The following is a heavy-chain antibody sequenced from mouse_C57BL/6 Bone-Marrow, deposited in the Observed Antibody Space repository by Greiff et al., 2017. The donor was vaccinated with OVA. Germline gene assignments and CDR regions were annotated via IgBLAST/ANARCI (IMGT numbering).Heavy chain of an antibody. CDR1: GYSITSGYY. V-gene: IGHV3-6*01. CDR2: ISYDGSN. J-gene: IGHJ2*01. D-gene: IGHD2-1*01. CDR3: ATLHFYYGNFRDY. Sequence: EVQLQQSGPGLVKPSQSLSLTCSVTGYSITSGYYWNWIRQFPGNKLEWMGYISYDGSNNYNPSLKNRISITRDTSKNQFFLKLNSVTTEDTATYYCATLHFYYGNFRDYWGQGTTLTVSS.